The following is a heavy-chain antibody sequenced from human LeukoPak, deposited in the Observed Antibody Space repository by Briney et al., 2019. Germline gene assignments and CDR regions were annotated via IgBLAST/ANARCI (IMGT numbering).Heavy chain of an antibody. CDR1: GGSFSGYY. Sequence: SETLSLTRAVYGGSFSGYYWSWIRQPPGKGLEWIGEINHSGSTNYNPSLKSRVTISVDTSKNQFSLKLSSVTAADTAVYYCARGKGITGTTGDFDYWGQGTLVTVSS. CDR2: INHSGST. V-gene: IGHV4-34*01. CDR3: ARGKGITGTTGDFDY. D-gene: IGHD1-7*01. J-gene: IGHJ4*02.